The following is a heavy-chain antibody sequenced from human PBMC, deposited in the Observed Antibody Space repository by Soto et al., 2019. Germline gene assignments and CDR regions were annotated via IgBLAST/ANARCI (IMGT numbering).Heavy chain of an antibody. D-gene: IGHD3-10*01. J-gene: IGHJ4*02. CDR3: ATIKRGSNRLDY. CDR1: GGSISSGDYY. V-gene: IGHV4-30-4*01. CDR2: IYYSGST. Sequence: QVQLQEAGPGLVKPSQTLSLTCTVSGGSISSGDYYWSWIRQPPGKVLEWIGYIYYSGSTYYNPSLKSRVTISVDTSKNHFSLKLSSVTAADTAVYYCATIKRGSNRLDYLGQGTLVTVSS.